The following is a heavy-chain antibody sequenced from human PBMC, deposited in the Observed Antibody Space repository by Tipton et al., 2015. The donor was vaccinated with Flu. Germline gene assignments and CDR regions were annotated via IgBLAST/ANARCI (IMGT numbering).Heavy chain of an antibody. V-gene: IGHV4-4*07. CDR1: GGSINSYY. J-gene: IGHJ4*02. D-gene: IGHD3-10*01. Sequence: TLSLTCTVSGGSINSYYWSWIRQPAGKGLEWIGRIYSSGSTNYNPSLKSRVTMSVDTSKNQFSLRLSSVTAADTAVYYCARASGSGTYVIFDYWGQGMLVTVSS. CDR3: ARASGSGTYVIFDY. CDR2: IYSSGST.